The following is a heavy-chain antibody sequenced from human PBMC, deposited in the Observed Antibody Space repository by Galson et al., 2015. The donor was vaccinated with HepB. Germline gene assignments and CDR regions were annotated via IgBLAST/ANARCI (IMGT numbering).Heavy chain of an antibody. Sequence: LSLTCTVSGGSISSYYWSWIRQPPGKGLEWIGYIYYSGSTNYNPSLKSRVTISVDTSKNQFSLKLSSVTAADTAVYYCATSFRGYYYYYGMDVWGQGTTVTVSS. D-gene: IGHD3-10*01. CDR2: IYYSGST. CDR3: ATSFRGYYYYYGMDV. CDR1: GGSISSYY. J-gene: IGHJ6*02. V-gene: IGHV4-59*01.